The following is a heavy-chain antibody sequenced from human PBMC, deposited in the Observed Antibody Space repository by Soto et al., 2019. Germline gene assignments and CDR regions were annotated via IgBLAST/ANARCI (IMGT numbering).Heavy chain of an antibody. CDR1: VGSFNSGSYS. V-gene: IGHV4-61*01. D-gene: IGHD3-3*01. J-gene: IGHJ4*02. CDR2: VYHTGRT. Sequence: PSETLSLTCPVSVGSFNSGSYSWSWIRQPPGKGLEWIGYVYHTGRTSYNPSLKSRVSISMDTSKNQFSLNLDSVTAADTAVYFCARDFAYFDSWGQGTLVTVSS. CDR3: ARDFAYFDS.